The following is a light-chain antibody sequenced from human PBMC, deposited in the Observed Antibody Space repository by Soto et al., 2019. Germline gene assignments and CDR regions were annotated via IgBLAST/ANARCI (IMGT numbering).Light chain of an antibody. CDR1: SDDIGANNY. CDR2: EAA. J-gene: IGLJ2*01. CDR3: TSYTSASTLV. V-gene: IGLV2-14*01. Sequence: QSVLPQPASVSGSPGQSITISCTGTSDDIGANNYVSWYQHHPGKAPKILIYEAANRPSGISHRFSGSKSGNTASLTISGLQAEDEADYFCTSYTSASTLVFGGGTKLPVL.